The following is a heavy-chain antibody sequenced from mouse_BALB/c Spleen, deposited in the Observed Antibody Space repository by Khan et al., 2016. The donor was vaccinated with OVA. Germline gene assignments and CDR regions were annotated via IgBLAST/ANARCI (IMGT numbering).Heavy chain of an antibody. CDR2: IWAGGST. J-gene: IGHJ2*01. Sequence: QVQLKESGPGLVAPSQSLSITCTVYGYSLTRYGVHWVRQPPGKGLEWLGLIWAGGSTNYNWALMSRLSISIDNSKSLVFLIMNGLQTDDTALYYRARSKYLARYWGQGTTLTVSS. V-gene: IGHV2-9*02. CDR3: ARSKYLARY. CDR1: GYSLTRYG. D-gene: IGHD3-3*01.